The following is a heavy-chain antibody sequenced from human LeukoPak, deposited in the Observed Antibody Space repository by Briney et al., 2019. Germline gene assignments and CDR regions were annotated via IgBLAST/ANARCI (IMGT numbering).Heavy chain of an antibody. CDR2: ISSSSSTI. CDR3: AKEYGYTYGEFDY. D-gene: IGHD5-18*01. J-gene: IGHJ4*02. CDR1: GFTFSSYS. Sequence: GGSLRLSCAASGFTFSSYSMNWVRQAPGKGLEWVSYISSSSSTIYYADSVKGRFTISRDNAENSLYLQMNSLRAEDTAVYYCAKEYGYTYGEFDYWGQGTLVTVSS. V-gene: IGHV3-48*01.